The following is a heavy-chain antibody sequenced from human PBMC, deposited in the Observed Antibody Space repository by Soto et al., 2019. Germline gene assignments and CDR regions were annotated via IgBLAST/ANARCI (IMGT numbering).Heavy chain of an antibody. D-gene: IGHD5-18*01. CDR1: GYTFTSYG. Sequence: ASVKVSCKASGYTFTSYGISWVRQAPGQGLEWMGWISAYNGNTNYAQKLQGRVTMTTDTSTSTAYMELRSLRSDDTAVYYCARGANLYNYGPESALDIWGQGTMVTVS. V-gene: IGHV1-18*01. CDR3: ARGANLYNYGPESALDI. J-gene: IGHJ3*02. CDR2: ISAYNGNT.